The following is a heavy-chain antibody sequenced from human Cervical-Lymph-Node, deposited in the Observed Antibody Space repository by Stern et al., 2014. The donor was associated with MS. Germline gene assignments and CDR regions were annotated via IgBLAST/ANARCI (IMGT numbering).Heavy chain of an antibody. J-gene: IGHJ4*02. CDR2: ISFDGCKK. Sequence: MQLVESGGGVVQPGKSLRLSCAASGFTFSTYGMHWVRQAPGKGLEWVTFISFDGCKKYFADAVKGRFATSRDNSKDTLYLEMNSLRVDDTAGYYCAKAPIAMVGSYLDSWGQGTLVIVSS. D-gene: IGHD6-19*01. V-gene: IGHV3-30*18. CDR1: GFTFSTYG. CDR3: AKAPIAMVGSYLDS.